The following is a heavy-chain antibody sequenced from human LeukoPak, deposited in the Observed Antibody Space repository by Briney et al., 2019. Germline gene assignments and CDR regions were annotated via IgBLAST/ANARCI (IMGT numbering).Heavy chain of an antibody. J-gene: IGHJ4*02. V-gene: IGHV1-18*01. D-gene: IGHD6-13*01. CDR2: ISAYNGNT. Sequence: ASVKVSCKASGYTFTSYGISWVRQAPGQGLEWMGWISAYNGNTNYAQKLQGRVTMTTDTSASTAYMELSSLRSEDTAVYYCARDRIAAADFDYWGQGTLVTVSS. CDR3: ARDRIAAADFDY. CDR1: GYTFTSYG.